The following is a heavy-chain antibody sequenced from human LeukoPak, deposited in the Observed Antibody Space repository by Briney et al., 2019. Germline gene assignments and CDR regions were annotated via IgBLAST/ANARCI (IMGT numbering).Heavy chain of an antibody. CDR3: ARDHSDSSGYYVNWFDP. J-gene: IGHJ5*02. D-gene: IGHD3-22*01. V-gene: IGHV4-59*12. CDR1: GGSISSYY. Sequence: SETLSLTCTVSGGSISSYYWSWIRQPPGKGLEWIGSIYYSGSTYYNPSLKSRVTISVDTSKNQFSLKLSSVTAADTAVYYCARDHSDSSGYYVNWFDPWGQGTLVTVSS. CDR2: IYYSGST.